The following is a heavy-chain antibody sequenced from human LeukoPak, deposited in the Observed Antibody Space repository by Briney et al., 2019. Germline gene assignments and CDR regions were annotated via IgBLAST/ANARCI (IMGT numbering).Heavy chain of an antibody. V-gene: IGHV3-53*01. D-gene: IGHD2-2*01. CDR3: ARDGCSSTSCSADYYYYYGMDV. J-gene: IGHJ6*02. CDR1: GFTVSSNY. Sequence: PGGSLRLSCAASGFTVSSNYMSWVRQAPGKGLERVSVIYSGGSTYYADSVKGRFTISRDNSKNTLYLQMNSLRAEDTAVYYCARDGCSSTSCSADYYYYYGMDVWGQGTTVTVSS. CDR2: IYSGGST.